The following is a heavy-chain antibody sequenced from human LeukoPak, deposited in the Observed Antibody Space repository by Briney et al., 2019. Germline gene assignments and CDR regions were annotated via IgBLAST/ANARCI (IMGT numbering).Heavy chain of an antibody. CDR2: IRYDGSNT. J-gene: IGHJ6*03. Sequence: GGSLRLSCAASGFTFSTYGIHRVRQAPGKGLEWVALIRYDGSNTYYADSVRGRFTVSRDNSKSTLYLQMNSLRLEDTAVYYCAKGQPDSDFWSGSSGYIDVWGKGTTVTVFS. V-gene: IGHV3-30*02. CDR1: GFTFSTYG. CDR3: AKGQPDSDFWSGSSGYIDV. D-gene: IGHD3-3*01.